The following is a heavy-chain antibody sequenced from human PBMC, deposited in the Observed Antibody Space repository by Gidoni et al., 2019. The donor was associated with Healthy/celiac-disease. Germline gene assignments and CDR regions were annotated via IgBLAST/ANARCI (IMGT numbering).Heavy chain of an antibody. V-gene: IGHV3-23*01. D-gene: IGHD3-10*01. CDR3: ARQNRVPVGIDY. Sequence: EVQLLESGGGLVQPGGSLRLSCAASGFTFSSYAMSWVRQAPGKGLEWVSAISGSGGSTYYADSVKGRFTISRDNSKNTLYLQMNSLRAEDTAVYYCARQNRVPVGIDYWGQGTLVTVSS. CDR1: GFTFSSYA. CDR2: ISGSGGST. J-gene: IGHJ4*02.